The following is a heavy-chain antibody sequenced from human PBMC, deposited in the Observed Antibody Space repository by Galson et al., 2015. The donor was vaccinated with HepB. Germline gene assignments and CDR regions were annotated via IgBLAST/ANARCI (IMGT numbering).Heavy chain of an antibody. D-gene: IGHD3-22*01. J-gene: IGHJ5*02. V-gene: IGHV1-46*01. CDR1: GSTFTNYY. CDR2: IDPRGGST. Sequence: SVKVSCKASGSTFTNYYLHWVRQAPGQGLEWMAIIDPRGGSTTFAQKFQGRVTLTRDTSTSTVYMELSSLRSEDTAVYYCARGGSYFDGRGSLYNWFDPWGQGTLVTVSS. CDR3: ARGGSYFDGRGSLYNWFDP.